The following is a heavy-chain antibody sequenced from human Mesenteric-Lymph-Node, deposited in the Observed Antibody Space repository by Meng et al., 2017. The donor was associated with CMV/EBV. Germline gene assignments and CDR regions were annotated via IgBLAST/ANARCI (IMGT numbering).Heavy chain of an antibody. CDR3: ATLNILTGYFGSPHDF. CDR1: GFIFSSYG. Sequence: GESLKISCAASGFIFSSYGMDWVRQAPGKGLEWVSVISSGGSTYYADTVKGRFTISRDTSKNTLFLQMNSLTTEDTAVYYCATLNILTGYFGSPHDFWGQGTLVTVSS. V-gene: IGHV3-NL1*01. CDR2: ISSGGST. J-gene: IGHJ4*02. D-gene: IGHD3-9*01.